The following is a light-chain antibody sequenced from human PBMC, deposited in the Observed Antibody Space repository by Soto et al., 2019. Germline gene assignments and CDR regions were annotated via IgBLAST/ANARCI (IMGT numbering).Light chain of an antibody. Sequence: QSALTQPPSASGSPGQSVTISCTGTNSDVGGYNYVSWHQQHPGKAPKLIIYDVSERPSGVPDRFSGSKSGNTASLTVSGLQAEDEADYYCSSYAGSNNDVFGTGTKVTVL. V-gene: IGLV2-8*01. J-gene: IGLJ1*01. CDR1: NSDVGGYNY. CDR2: DVS. CDR3: SSYAGSNNDV.